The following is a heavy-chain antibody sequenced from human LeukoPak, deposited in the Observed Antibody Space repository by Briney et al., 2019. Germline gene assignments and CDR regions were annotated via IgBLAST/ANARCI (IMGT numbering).Heavy chain of an antibody. J-gene: IGHJ4*02. Sequence: PGKSLRLSCAASGFTFSSYGMHWVRQAPGKGLEWVAVIWSDGTNKYYADSVKGRFAISRDDSNNMVYLQMNSLRAEDTAVYYCAKDVERVFDYTNSFDYWGQGTLVTVSS. CDR1: GFTFSSYG. V-gene: IGHV3-33*06. CDR2: IWSDGTNK. D-gene: IGHD4-11*01. CDR3: AKDVERVFDYTNSFDY.